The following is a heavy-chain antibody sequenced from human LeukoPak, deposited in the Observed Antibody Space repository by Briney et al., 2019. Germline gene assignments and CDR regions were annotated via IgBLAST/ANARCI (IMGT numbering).Heavy chain of an antibody. D-gene: IGHD6-19*01. CDR2: INSDGSST. Sequence: GGSLGLSCAASGFTFSSYWMHWVRQAPGKGLVWVSRINSDGSSTSYADSVKGRFTISRDNAKNTLYLQMNSLRAEDTAVYYCARDTYSSGWYVSDYWGQGTLVTVSS. CDR1: GFTFSSYW. CDR3: ARDTYSSGWYVSDY. J-gene: IGHJ4*02. V-gene: IGHV3-74*01.